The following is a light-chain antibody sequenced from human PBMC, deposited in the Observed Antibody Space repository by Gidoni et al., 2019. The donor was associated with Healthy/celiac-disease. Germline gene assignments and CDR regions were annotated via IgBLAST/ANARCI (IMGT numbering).Light chain of an antibody. CDR1: QGISSY. Sequence: AIRTTQSPSSFSAPTGDRVTITCRASQGISSYLAWYQQKPGKAPKLLIYAASTLQSGVPSRFSGSRSGTKFTLPIICLQSSEFSTYYCQQYYSYPRTFGQGTKVEIK. CDR3: QQYYSYPRT. J-gene: IGKJ1*01. CDR2: AAS. V-gene: IGKV1-8*01.